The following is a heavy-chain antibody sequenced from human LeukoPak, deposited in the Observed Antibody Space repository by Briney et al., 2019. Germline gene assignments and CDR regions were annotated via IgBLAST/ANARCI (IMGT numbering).Heavy chain of an antibody. V-gene: IGHV4-59*11. CDR1: GGSISSHY. CDR3: AATLEWLLDIDY. J-gene: IGHJ4*02. Sequence: SETLSLTCTVSGGSISSHYWSWIRQPPGKGLEWIGYIYYSGSTNYNPSLKSRVTISVDTSKSQLSLKLSSVTAADTAVYYCAATLEWLLDIDYWGQGTLVTVSS. D-gene: IGHD3-3*01. CDR2: IYYSGST.